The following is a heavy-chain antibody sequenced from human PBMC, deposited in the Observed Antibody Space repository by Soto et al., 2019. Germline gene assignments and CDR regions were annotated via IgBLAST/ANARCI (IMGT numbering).Heavy chain of an antibody. CDR1: GYTFTSYA. CDR2: INAGNGNT. V-gene: IGHV1-3*01. D-gene: IGHD2-2*01. Sequence: ASVKVSCKASGYTFTSYAMHWVRQAPGQRLERMGWINAGNGNTKYSQKFQGRVTITRDTSASTAYMELSSLRSEDTAVYYCARVPPSLFYYYGMDVWGQGTTVTVSS. J-gene: IGHJ6*02. CDR3: ARVPPSLFYYYGMDV.